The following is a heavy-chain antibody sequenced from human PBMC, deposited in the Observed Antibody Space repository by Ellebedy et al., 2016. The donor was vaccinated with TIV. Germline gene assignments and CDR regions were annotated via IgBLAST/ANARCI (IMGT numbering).Heavy chain of an antibody. J-gene: IGHJ5*01. CDR1: GFTFSSYA. CDR3: AKDRITLVRDFDS. Sequence: GGSLRLXCAASGFTFSSYAMHWVRQAPGKGLEWVALISYDGSTKYYADSVKGRFTISRDNSKNTVFLQMTSLRPEDTARYFCAKDRITLVRDFDSWGLGTLVTVSS. D-gene: IGHD3-10*01. CDR2: ISYDGSTK. V-gene: IGHV3-30-3*01.